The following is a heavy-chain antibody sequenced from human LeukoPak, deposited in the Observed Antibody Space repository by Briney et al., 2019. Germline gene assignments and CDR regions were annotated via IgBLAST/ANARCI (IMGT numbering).Heavy chain of an antibody. CDR3: ARVRKEGYYYYMDV. CDR1: GYSISSGYY. V-gene: IGHV4-38-2*02. J-gene: IGHJ6*03. Sequence: SETLSLTCTVSGYSISSGYYWGWIRQPPGKGLEWIGSIYHSGSTYYNPSLKSRVTTSVDTSKNQFSLKLSSVTAADTAVYYCARVRKEGYYYYMDVWGKGTTVTVSS. CDR2: IYHSGST.